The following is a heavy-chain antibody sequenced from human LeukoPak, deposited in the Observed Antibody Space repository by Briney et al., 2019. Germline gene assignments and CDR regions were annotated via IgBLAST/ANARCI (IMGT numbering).Heavy chain of an antibody. V-gene: IGHV1-69*01. D-gene: IGHD1-26*01. CDR1: VGTFSSYG. J-gene: IGHJ4*02. CDR3: ARDQSRDSGSYDF. Sequence: ASVEVFCKASVGTFSSYGVSWVRQAPGQGLEWMGGINPIFGTAKYPQKFQGRVKITADESTSTAYMELSSLRSEDTAVYYCARDQSRDSGSYDFWGQGTLVTVSS. CDR2: INPIFGTA.